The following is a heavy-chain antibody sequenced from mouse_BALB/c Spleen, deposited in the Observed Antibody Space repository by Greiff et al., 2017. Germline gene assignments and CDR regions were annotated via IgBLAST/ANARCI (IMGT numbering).Heavy chain of an antibody. CDR2: ISYSGST. CDR1: GDSITSGY. CDR3: ADCGYGTWYFDV. J-gene: IGHJ1*01. D-gene: IGHD1-1*01. Sequence: EVKVEESGPSLVKPSQTLSLTCSVTGDSITSGYWNWIRKFPGNKLEYMGYISYSGSTYYNPSLKSRISITRDTSKNQYYLQLNSVTTEDTATYYCADCGYGTWYFDVWGAGTTVTVSS. V-gene: IGHV3-8*02.